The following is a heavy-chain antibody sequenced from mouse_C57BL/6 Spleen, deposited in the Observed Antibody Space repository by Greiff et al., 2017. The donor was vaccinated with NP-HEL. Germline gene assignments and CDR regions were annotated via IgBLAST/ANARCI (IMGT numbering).Heavy chain of an antibody. D-gene: IGHD1-1*01. CDR3: ARDGDYYGSSWFAY. V-gene: IGHV7-1*01. CDR1: GFTFSDFY. J-gene: IGHJ3*01. Sequence: EVKLMESGGGLVQSGRSLRLSCATSGFTFSDFYMEWVRQAPGKGLEWIAACRNKANDYTTEYSASVKGRFIVSRDTSQSILYLQMNALRAEDTAIYYCARDGDYYGSSWFAYWGQGTLVTVSA. CDR2: CRNKANDYTT.